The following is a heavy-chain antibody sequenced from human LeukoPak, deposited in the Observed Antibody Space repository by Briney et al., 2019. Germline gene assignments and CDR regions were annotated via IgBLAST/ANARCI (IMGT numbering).Heavy chain of an antibody. CDR1: GFTFSSYG. Sequence: PGGSLRLSCAASGFTFSSYGMHWVRQAPGKGLEWVAVISYDGSNKYYADSVKGRFTISRDNSKNTLYLQMNSLRAEDTAVYYCAKSSDSSSWYYFDYWGQGTLVTVSS. D-gene: IGHD6-13*01. J-gene: IGHJ4*02. CDR3: AKSSDSSSWYYFDY. V-gene: IGHV3-30*18. CDR2: ISYDGSNK.